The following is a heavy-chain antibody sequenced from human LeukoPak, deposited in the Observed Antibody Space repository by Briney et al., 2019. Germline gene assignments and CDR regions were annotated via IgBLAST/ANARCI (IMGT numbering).Heavy chain of an antibody. Sequence: PSETLSLTCAVFGGSFSGYYWSWIRQPPGKRLEWIGEVNHSGSTNYNPSLTSRVTISVDTSKNQFSLKLSSVTAADTAVYYCASSQDSSGSCHYWGQGTLVTVSS. V-gene: IGHV4-34*01. D-gene: IGHD6-19*01. CDR3: ASSQDSSGSCHY. CDR1: GGSFSGYY. CDR2: VNHSGST. J-gene: IGHJ4*02.